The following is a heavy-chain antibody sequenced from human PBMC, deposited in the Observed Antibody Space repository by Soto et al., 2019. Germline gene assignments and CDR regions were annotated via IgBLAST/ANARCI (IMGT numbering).Heavy chain of an antibody. Sequence: SETLSLTCTVSSGSISSYYWSWIRQPPGKGLEWIGYIYYSGSTNYNPSLKSRVTISVDTSKNQFSLKLSSVTAADTAVFYFARQREYCSGGSCFYWFDPWGQGTLVTVSS. CDR2: IYYSGST. D-gene: IGHD2-15*01. J-gene: IGHJ5*02. CDR3: ARQREYCSGGSCFYWFDP. V-gene: IGHV4-59*08. CDR1: SGSISSYY.